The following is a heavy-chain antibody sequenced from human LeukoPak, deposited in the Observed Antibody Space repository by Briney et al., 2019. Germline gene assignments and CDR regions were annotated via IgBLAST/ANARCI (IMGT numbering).Heavy chain of an antibody. Sequence: GGSLRLSCAASGFTVSSNYMSWVRQAPGKGLEWVSVIYGGGSTYYADSVKGRFTISRDDSKNTLYLQMNSLRAEDTAVYYCAVIMAVAGSTGFDYWGQGTLVTVSS. CDR1: GFTVSSNY. D-gene: IGHD6-19*01. J-gene: IGHJ4*02. CDR2: IYGGGST. CDR3: AVIMAVAGSTGFDY. V-gene: IGHV3-66*01.